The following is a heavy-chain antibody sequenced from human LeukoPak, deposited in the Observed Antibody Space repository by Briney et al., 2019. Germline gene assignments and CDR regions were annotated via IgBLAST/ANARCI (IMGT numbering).Heavy chain of an antibody. CDR3: AKPTVVRGVTGGY. D-gene: IGHD3-10*01. CDR1: GFTFSSYA. J-gene: IGHJ4*02. Sequence: GGSLRLSCAASGFTFSSYAMSWVRQAPGKGLEWVSAISGSGGSTYYADSVKGRFTISIDNSKNTLYLQMNSLRAEDTAVYYCAKPTVVRGVTGGYWGQGTLVTVSS. V-gene: IGHV3-23*01. CDR2: ISGSGGST.